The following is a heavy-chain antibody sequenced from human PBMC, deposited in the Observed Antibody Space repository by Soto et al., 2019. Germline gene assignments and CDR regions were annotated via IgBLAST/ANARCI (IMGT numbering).Heavy chain of an antibody. D-gene: IGHD1-26*01. CDR3: ASNPATYFDY. V-gene: IGHV3-48*01. Sequence: GSLRLSCAASGFTFSSYSMNWVRQAPGKGLEWVSYISSSSSTIYYADSVKGRFTISRDNAKNSLYLQMNSLRAEDTAVYYCASNPATYFDYWGQGTLVTVSS. CDR2: ISSSSSTI. CDR1: GFTFSSYS. J-gene: IGHJ4*02.